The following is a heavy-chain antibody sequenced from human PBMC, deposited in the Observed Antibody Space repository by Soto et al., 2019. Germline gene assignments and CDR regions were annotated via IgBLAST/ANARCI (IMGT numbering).Heavy chain of an antibody. CDR1: GDSISSGYY. V-gene: IGHV4-38-2*02. J-gene: IGHJ4*02. CDR2: IYHSGTT. Sequence: PSETLSLTCAVSGDSISSGYYWAWIRQPPGKGQEWIGSIYHSGTTYYNPSLESRVTISVDTSKNQFSLKLSSVTAADSAVYYCARDTTGSPGTANWGQGTLVTVSS. CDR3: ARDTTGSPGTAN. D-gene: IGHD1-26*01.